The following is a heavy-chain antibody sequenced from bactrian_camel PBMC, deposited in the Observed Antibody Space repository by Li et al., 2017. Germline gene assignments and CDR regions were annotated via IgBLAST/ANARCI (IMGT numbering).Heavy chain of an antibody. J-gene: IGHJ6*01. V-gene: IGHV3S6*01. CDR3: ANLPYYNTYEFTATTDFGY. CDR2: ITTDGTST. CDR1: GFAFSTYG. D-gene: IGHD2*01. Sequence: VQLVESGGGLVQPGGSLRLSCAASGFAFSTYGMSWIRQAPGKGLEWVSRITTDGTSTYYADSVKGRFTISRDNTKNTLYLQLNSLKTEDTAMYYCANLPYYNTYEFTATTDFGYWGQGTQVTVS.